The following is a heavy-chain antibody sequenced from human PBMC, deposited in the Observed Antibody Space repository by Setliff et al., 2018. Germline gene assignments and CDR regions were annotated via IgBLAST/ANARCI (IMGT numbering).Heavy chain of an antibody. CDR1: GYTFTSYA. CDR3: ARDFLGATASFDI. V-gene: IGHV1-3*04. CDR2: INTGNANT. Sequence: GASVKVSCKASGYTFTSYAIHWVRQAPGQRPEWMGWINTGNANTKYSQKFQGRVTITRDASASTAYMELSSLRSEDTAVYYCARDFLGATASFDIWGQGTMVTVSS. J-gene: IGHJ3*02. D-gene: IGHD3-3*01.